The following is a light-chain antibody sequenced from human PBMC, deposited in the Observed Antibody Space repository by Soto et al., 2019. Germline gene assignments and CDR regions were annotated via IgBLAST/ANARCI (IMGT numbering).Light chain of an antibody. V-gene: IGKV1-9*01. CDR1: KAITSH. J-gene: IGKJ4*01. CDR2: AAS. Sequence: IQWTQSPSFLSPSVGDRVTITCRASKAITSHLAWYQQGPGKAPKLLIYAASTLQSGVPSRFSGSASGTEFTLTISSLQPEDFATYDCQQVSGYPLNFGGGIKVDIK. CDR3: QQVSGYPLN.